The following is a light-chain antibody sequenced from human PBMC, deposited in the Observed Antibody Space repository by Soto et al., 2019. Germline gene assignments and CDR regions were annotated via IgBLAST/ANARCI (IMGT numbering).Light chain of an antibody. CDR2: EVS. CDR3: SLYTTSTTWL. CDR1: TSDVGGFDS. Sequence: QSALTQPASVSGSPGQSITMSCTATTSDVGGFDSVSWYQHHPGTAPRVNIYEVSNRPSGVSYRFSGSKSANTASLTISGPKADGEADYYCSLYTTSTTWLFGGGTKLTVL. J-gene: IGLJ3*02. V-gene: IGLV2-14*01.